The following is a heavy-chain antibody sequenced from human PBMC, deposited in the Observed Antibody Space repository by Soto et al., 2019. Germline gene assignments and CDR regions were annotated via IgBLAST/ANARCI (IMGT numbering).Heavy chain of an antibody. CDR3: ARAQPSGGDSYSFYF. CDR2: IYYRSKWFY. Sequence: SQTLSLTCVISGDSVSSKSAAWNWIRQSPSGGLEWLGRIYYRSKWFYEYAVTVESRITINSDTSRNRFSLQLNSVTPDDTAINFCARAQPSGGDSYSFYFWGRGASVTVSA. V-gene: IGHV6-1*01. J-gene: IGHJ4*02. D-gene: IGHD2-21*01. CDR1: GDSVSSKSAA.